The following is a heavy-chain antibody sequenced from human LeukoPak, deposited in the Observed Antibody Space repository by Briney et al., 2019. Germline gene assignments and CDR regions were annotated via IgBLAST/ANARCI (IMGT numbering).Heavy chain of an antibody. CDR2: ISAYNGNT. J-gene: IGHJ5*02. Sequence: ASVKVSCKASGYTFTSYGISWGRQAPGQGLEWMGWISAYNGNTNYAQKLQGRVTMTTDTSTSTAYMELRSLRSDDTAVYYCARVGVTMIVVNWFDPWGQGTPVTVSS. D-gene: IGHD3-22*01. CDR3: ARVGVTMIVVNWFDP. CDR1: GYTFTSYG. V-gene: IGHV1-18*01.